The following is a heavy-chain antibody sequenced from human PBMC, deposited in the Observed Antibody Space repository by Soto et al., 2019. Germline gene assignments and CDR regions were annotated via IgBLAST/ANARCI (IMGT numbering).Heavy chain of an antibody. CDR1: GGIFSSFS. V-gene: IGHV1-69*01. CDR3: ARGPILPGAPSWPDP. J-gene: IGHJ5*02. CDR2: IIPMTGTP. Sequence: QVQLVQSGAEVKTPGSSVEVSCKASGGIFSSFSITWVRQVPGHGLEWMGGIIPMTGTPNYAEKFQGRLTLTADASTRTAYLVRSSLKSEDTAVDYCARGPILPGAPSWPDPWGQGSVGIVSS. D-gene: IGHD2-2*01.